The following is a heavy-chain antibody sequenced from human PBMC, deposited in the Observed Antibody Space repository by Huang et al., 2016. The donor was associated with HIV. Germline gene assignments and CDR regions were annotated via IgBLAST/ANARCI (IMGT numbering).Heavy chain of an antibody. V-gene: IGHV4-61*08. CDR3: SRINYAKTTYYLDFDF. D-gene: IGHD3-22*01. CDR2: ANYDGST. J-gene: IGHJ4*02. CDR1: GGSVSRGDYY. Sequence: QVHLQESGPGLVKPSETLSLTCTVSGGSVSRGDYYWSWVRQPPGKGLEWIDYANYDGSTNYNPSLESRLSMSVDTSRNQFSLKLRSVTAADTAVYYCSRINYAKTTYYLDFDFWGQGTLVTVSS.